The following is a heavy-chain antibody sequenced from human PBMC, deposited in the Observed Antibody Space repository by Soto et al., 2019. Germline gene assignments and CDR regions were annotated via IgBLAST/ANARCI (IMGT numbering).Heavy chain of an antibody. Sequence: QLQLQESGPGLVKPSETLSLTCTVSGGSISSSSYYWGWIRQPPGKGLEWIGSIYYSGSTYYNPTLKSRVTISVDTSKNQFSLKLSCVTAADTAVYYCARRGYYAISAFDIWGQGTMVTVSS. J-gene: IGHJ3*02. CDR1: GGSISSSSYY. D-gene: IGHD2-8*01. V-gene: IGHV4-39*01. CDR3: ARRGYYAISAFDI. CDR2: IYYSGST.